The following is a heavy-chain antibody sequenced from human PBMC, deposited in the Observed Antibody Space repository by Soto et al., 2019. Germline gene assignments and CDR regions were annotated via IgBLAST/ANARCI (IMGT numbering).Heavy chain of an antibody. D-gene: IGHD4-17*01. CDR1: GFDFNNYW. CDR2: INGDGSDT. Sequence: GSLRLSCGASGFDFNNYWMHWVRQVPGKGLVWVSRINGDGSDTKYADSVKGRFTISRDNAKNTVYLQMNSLRAEDTAVYYCARDQTTGDWFDAWGQGTLVTVSS. CDR3: ARDQTTGDWFDA. V-gene: IGHV3-74*03. J-gene: IGHJ5*02.